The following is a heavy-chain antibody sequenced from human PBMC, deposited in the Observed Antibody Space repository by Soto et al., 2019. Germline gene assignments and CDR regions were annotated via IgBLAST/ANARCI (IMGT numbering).Heavy chain of an antibody. CDR2: IYYSGST. CDR1: GDSVTSGNYY. D-gene: IGHD5-18*01. Sequence: PSDTLSLTCTVSGDSVTSGNYYWTWIRQPPGKGLEWVGHIYYSGSTNYSPSLKSRVTISLNTPTNQFSLKVTSVTAADTAVYYCAMFPIYTDMICGFDPSGQRTPVTASA. V-gene: IGHV4-61*01. CDR3: AMFPIYTDMICGFDP. J-gene: IGHJ5*01.